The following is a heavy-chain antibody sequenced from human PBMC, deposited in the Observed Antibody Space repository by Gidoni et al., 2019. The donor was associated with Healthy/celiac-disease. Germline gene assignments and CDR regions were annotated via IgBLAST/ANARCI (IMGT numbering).Heavy chain of an antibody. J-gene: IGHJ4*02. Sequence: QVQLQQWGAGLLKPSETLSLTCAVYGGSFSGYYWSWIRQPPGKGLEWIGEINHSGSTNYNPSLKSRVTISVDTSKNQFSLKLSSVTAADAAVYYCARVGSSSSAYFDYWGQGTLVTVSS. V-gene: IGHV4-34*01. D-gene: IGHD6-6*01. CDR3: ARVGSSSSAYFDY. CDR2: INHSGST. CDR1: GGSFSGYY.